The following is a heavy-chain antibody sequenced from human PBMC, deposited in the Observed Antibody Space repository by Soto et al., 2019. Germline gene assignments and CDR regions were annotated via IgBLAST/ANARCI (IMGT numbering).Heavy chain of an antibody. D-gene: IGHD6-13*01. CDR2: ISWDGGST. J-gene: IGHJ3*02. CDR3: AKGLTPIAALDAFDI. Sequence: GGSLRLSCAASGFTFDDYTMHWVRQAPGKGLEWVSLISWDGGSTYYADSVKGRFTISRDNSKNSLYLQMNSLRTEDTALYYCAKGLTPIAALDAFDIWGQGTMVTVSS. V-gene: IGHV3-43*01. CDR1: GFTFDDYT.